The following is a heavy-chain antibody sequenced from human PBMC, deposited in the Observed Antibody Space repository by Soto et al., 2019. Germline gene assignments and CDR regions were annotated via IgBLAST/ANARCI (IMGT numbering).Heavy chain of an antibody. CDR3: ARDQFEDGRGHYDH. Sequence: QVQLVESGGGVVQPGGSLRLSCAASGFAFSTSVIHWVRQAPGKGLEWMAHISYNGNKKHYADSVKGRFTVSRDIFESTLYLQMDSLRVEDTAVYYCARDQFEDGRGHYDHWGQGTLVSVSS. J-gene: IGHJ4*02. V-gene: IGHV3-30*03. CDR1: GFAFSTSV. D-gene: IGHD3-22*01. CDR2: ISYNGNKK.